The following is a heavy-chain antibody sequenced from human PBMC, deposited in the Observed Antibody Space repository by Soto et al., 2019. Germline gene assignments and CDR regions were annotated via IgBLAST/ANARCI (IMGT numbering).Heavy chain of an antibody. CDR2: ISGPSSSI. CDR3: ARDLTAPASRRGIDV. Sequence: EVQLVESGGGLVQPGGSLRLSCAASGFTFSSYSLNWVRQAPGKGLEWVSYISGPSSSIYYADSIKGRFTISRDNAKNSLYLNMNSRTDADMTVYYCARDLTAPASRRGIDVWGQGTTVTVSS. J-gene: IGHJ6*02. V-gene: IGHV3-48*02. CDR1: GFTFSSYS.